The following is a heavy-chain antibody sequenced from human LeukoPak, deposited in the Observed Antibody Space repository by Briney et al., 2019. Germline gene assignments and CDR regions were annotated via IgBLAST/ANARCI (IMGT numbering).Heavy chain of an antibody. J-gene: IGHJ4*02. V-gene: IGHV3-7*03. CDR2: IKQDGSEK. Sequence: PGGSLRLSCAASGFTFSSYWMSWVRQAPGKGLEWVANIKQDGSEKYYVDSVKGRFTISRDNAKNSLYLQMNSLRAEDTAVYYCAKRTCGGDCYPYYFDYWGQGTLVTVSS. D-gene: IGHD2-21*02. CDR3: AKRTCGGDCYPYYFDY. CDR1: GFTFSSYW.